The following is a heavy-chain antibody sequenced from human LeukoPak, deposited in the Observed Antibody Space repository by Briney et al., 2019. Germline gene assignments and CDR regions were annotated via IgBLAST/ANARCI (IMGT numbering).Heavy chain of an antibody. CDR2: IYYSGST. D-gene: IGHD1-1*01. J-gene: IGHJ3*02. CDR3: ARHNDWNHAFDI. V-gene: IGHV4-39*07. CDR1: GGSISSSSYY. Sequence: SETLSLTCTVSGGSISSSSYYWGWIRQPPGKGLEWIGSIYYSGSTYYNPSLKSRVTISVDTSKNQFSLKLSSVTAADTAVYYCARHNDWNHAFDIWGQGTMVTVSS.